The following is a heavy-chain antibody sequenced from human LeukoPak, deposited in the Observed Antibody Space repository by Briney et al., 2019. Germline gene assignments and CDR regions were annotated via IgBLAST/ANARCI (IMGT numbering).Heavy chain of an antibody. J-gene: IGHJ4*02. CDR1: GFTFTTSA. D-gene: IGHD2-21*01. Sequence: SVKVSCKASGFTFTTSAVQWVRQARGQRLEWIGWIVVGSGNTNYAQKFQERVTITRDMSTNTVNMELTGLSSEDTAVYYCAADDLLFVYWGQGTLVTVSS. CDR2: IVVGSGNT. CDR3: AADDLLFVY. V-gene: IGHV1-58*01.